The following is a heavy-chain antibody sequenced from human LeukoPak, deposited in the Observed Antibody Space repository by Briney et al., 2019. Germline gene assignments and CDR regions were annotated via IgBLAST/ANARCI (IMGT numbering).Heavy chain of an antibody. D-gene: IGHD3-22*01. CDR2: INHSGST. Sequence: SETLSLTCAVYGGSFSGYNWSWIRQPPGKGLEWIGEINHSGSTNYNPSLKSRVTISVDTSKNQFSLKLSSVTAADTAVYYCARGARYYDSSGYYYYYYYMDVWGKGTTVTVSS. CDR3: ARGARYYDSSGYYYYYYYMDV. J-gene: IGHJ6*03. V-gene: IGHV4-34*01. CDR1: GGSFSGYN.